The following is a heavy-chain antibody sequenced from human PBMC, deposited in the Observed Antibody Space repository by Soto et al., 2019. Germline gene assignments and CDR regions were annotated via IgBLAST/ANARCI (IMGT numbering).Heavy chain of an antibody. CDR2: INTYNGNT. CDR3: ARSHSSSWYVLEY. CDR1: GYSFTTYG. V-gene: IGHV1-18*01. D-gene: IGHD6-13*01. J-gene: IGHJ4*02. Sequence: QVQLVQSRAEVKKPGASVKVCCKTSGYSFTTYGINWVRQAPGQGLEWMGWINTYNGNTKYAQNLQGRVTMTTDTSTSTVYMELGSLRSDDTAIDFCARSHSSSWYVLEYWAQGTLVTDSS.